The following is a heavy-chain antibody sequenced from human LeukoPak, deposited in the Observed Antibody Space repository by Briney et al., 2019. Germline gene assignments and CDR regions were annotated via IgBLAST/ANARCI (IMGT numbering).Heavy chain of an antibody. CDR1: GFTFSSYG. D-gene: IGHD5-24*01. V-gene: IGHV3-30*03. CDR2: ISYDGSNK. CDR3: ARVGFRWLQPNYDAFDI. Sequence: GGSLRLSCAASGFTFSSYGMHWVRQAPGKGLEGVAVISYDGSNKYYADSVKGRFTISRDNSKNTLYLQMNSLRAEDTAVYYCARVGFRWLQPNYDAFDIWGQGTMVTVSS. J-gene: IGHJ3*02.